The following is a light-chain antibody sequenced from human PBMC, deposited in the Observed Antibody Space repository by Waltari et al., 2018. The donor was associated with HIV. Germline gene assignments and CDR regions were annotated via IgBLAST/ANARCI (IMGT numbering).Light chain of an antibody. CDR3: CSYSSSGTVL. J-gene: IGLJ2*01. V-gene: IGLV2-14*03. CDR1: SHDVGGFTD. CDR2: DVS. Sequence: HSVLTQPASMSGSLGLSFTLSCLGSSHDVGGFTDSSWYQQSPDKAPRLVIYDVSNRPSGVSGRFSGSKSGSAASLTISGLQPEDEADYYCCSYSSSGTVLFGGGTRLTVL.